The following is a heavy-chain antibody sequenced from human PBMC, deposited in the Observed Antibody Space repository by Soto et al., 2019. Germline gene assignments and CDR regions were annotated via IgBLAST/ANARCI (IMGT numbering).Heavy chain of an antibody. CDR2: ISGYNGKT. D-gene: IGHD1-1*01. V-gene: IGHV1-18*01. CDR1: GYTFTSYG. CDR3: AREGYVPFYYYGMDV. J-gene: IGHJ6*02. Sequence: GASVKVSCKASGYTFTSYGISWVRQAPGQGLEWMGWISGYNGKTNYAQKVQDRVTMTTDTSTSTVYMELRSLRSDDTAVYYCAREGYVPFYYYGMDVWGQGTTATVPS.